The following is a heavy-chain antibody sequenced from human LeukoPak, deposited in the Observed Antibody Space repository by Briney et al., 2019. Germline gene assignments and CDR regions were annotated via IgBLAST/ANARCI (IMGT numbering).Heavy chain of an antibody. J-gene: IGHJ3*02. CDR2: IIPIFGTA. V-gene: IGHV1-69*05. D-gene: IGHD2-21*02. CDR1: GGTFSSYA. Sequence: GASVKVSCKASGGTFSSYAISWVRQAPGQGLEWMGGIIPIFGTANYAQKFQSRVTITTDESTSTAYMELSSLRSEDTAVYYCATHIVVVTAPTLYAFDIWGQGTMVTVSS. CDR3: ATHIVVVTAPTLYAFDI.